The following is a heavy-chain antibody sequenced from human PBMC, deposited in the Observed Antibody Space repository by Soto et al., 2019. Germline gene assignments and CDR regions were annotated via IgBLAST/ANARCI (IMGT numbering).Heavy chain of an antibody. D-gene: IGHD3-22*01. CDR2: IYSGGST. J-gene: IGHJ6*02. Sequence: EVQLVETGGGLIQPGGSLRLSCAASGFTVSSNYMSWVRQAPGKGLEWVSVIYSGGSTYYADSVKGRFTISRDNSKNTLYLQMNSLRAEDTAVHYCASSYYDSSGYYYGYYYYGMDVWGQGTTVTVSS. CDR1: GFTVSSNY. CDR3: ASSYYDSSGYYYGYYYYGMDV. V-gene: IGHV3-53*02.